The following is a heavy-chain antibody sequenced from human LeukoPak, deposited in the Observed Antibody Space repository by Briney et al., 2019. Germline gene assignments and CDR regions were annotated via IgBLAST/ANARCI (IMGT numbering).Heavy chain of an antibody. V-gene: IGHV3-53*01. CDR3: ARSGCRATACWFDP. J-gene: IGHJ5*02. CDR1: GFTVSSNH. D-gene: IGHD6-19*01. CDR2: IYSGGST. Sequence: GGSLRLSCAASGFTVSSNHMSWVRQAPGKGLEWVSVIYSGGSTYYADSVKGRFTISRDNSKNTLYLQMNSLRAEDTAVYYCARSGCRATACWFDPWGQGTLVTVSS.